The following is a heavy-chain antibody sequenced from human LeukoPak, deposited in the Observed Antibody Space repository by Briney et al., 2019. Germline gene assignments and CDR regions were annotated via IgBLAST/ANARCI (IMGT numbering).Heavy chain of an antibody. CDR2: IWYDGSNK. CDR3: TRDGRVAYEMDV. Sequence: GGSLRLSCSASGFTFSSYGMHWVRQAPGKGLEWVAVIWYDGSNKYYADSVKGRFTISRDNSKNTLYLQMNSLRAEDTAVYYCTRDGRVAYEMDVWGQGTTVTVSS. V-gene: IGHV3-33*01. J-gene: IGHJ6*02. D-gene: IGHD2-15*01. CDR1: GFTFSSYG.